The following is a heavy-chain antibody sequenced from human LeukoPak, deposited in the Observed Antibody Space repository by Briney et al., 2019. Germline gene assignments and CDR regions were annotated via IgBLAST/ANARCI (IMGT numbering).Heavy chain of an antibody. D-gene: IGHD2-2*02. V-gene: IGHV1-69*13. CDR2: IIPIFGTA. CDR1: GGTFSSYA. CDR3: ARGTPYCGSASCYNF. J-gene: IGHJ4*02. Sequence: ASVKVSCKASGGTFSSYAISWVRQAPGQGLEWMGGIIPIFGTANYAQKFQGRVTITADESTSTAYMELSSLRSEDTAVYYCARGTPYCGSASCYNFWGQGTLVTVSS.